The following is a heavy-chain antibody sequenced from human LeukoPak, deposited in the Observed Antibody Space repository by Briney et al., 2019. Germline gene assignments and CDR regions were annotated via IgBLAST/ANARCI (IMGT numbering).Heavy chain of an antibody. CDR2: ITARSNTF. CDR3: ARSLSGYGPLSAF. D-gene: IGHD5-12*01. J-gene: IGHJ4*01. CDR1: GFTFTSYS. Sequence: GGSLTLSCEVSGFTFTSYSMPWVRQLPGKGLEWIAYITARSNTFYYADSVKGRFTISRDDARNSLFLQMHSLTVEDTAVYYCARSLSGYGPLSAFWGDGTLVTVS. V-gene: IGHV3-48*01.